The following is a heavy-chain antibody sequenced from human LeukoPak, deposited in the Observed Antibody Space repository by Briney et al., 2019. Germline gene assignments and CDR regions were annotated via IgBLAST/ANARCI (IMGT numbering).Heavy chain of an antibody. J-gene: IGHJ4*02. D-gene: IGHD5-18*01. CDR2: INAGNGNT. V-gene: IGHV1-3*01. CDR1: GYTFTSYA. CDR3: ASPVANSYGFDY. Sequence: ASVKVSCKASGYTFTSYAMHWVRQAPGQRLEWMGWINAGNGNTKYSQNFQGRVTITGDTSASTAYMELSSLRSEDTAVYYCASPVANSYGFDYWGQGTLVTVSS.